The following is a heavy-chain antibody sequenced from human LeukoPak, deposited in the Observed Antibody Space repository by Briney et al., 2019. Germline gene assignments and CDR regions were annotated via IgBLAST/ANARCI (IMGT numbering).Heavy chain of an antibody. CDR3: ARLQSSSWYYYYYGMDV. J-gene: IGHJ6*02. V-gene: IGHV1-18*01. CDR1: GYTFTSYG. Sequence: ASVKVSCKASGYTFTSYGISWVRQAPGQVLEWMGWISAYNGNTNYAQKLQGRVTMTTDTSTSTAYMELRSLRSDDTAVHYCARLQSSSWYYYYYGMDVWGQGTTATVSS. D-gene: IGHD6-13*01. CDR2: ISAYNGNT.